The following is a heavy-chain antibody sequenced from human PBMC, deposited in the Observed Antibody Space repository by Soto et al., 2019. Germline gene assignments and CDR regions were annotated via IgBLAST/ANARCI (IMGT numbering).Heavy chain of an antibody. D-gene: IGHD5-12*01. V-gene: IGHV4-39*01. CDR1: GDSISRNNQL. CDR3: ARHGDGYNYGTFTGFDN. CDR2: ISYSGST. J-gene: IGHJ4*02. Sequence: PSATLSLTCTVSGDSISRNNQLWAWIRQPPGKGLDWIGSISYSGSTYYSPSLTSRVTMSLDTSTNQFSLTLTSVTAADTAVYFCARHGDGYNYGTFTGFDNWGQGTLVTVSS.